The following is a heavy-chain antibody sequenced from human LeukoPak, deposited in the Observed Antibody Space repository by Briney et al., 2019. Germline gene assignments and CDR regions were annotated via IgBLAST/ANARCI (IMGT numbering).Heavy chain of an antibody. CDR2: IYYSGST. V-gene: IGHV4-39*01. J-gene: IGHJ4*02. CDR3: ARRGYTYDSSGCYYVGLFDY. CDR1: GGSISSSSYY. D-gene: IGHD3-22*01. Sequence: PSETLSLTCTVSGGSISSSSYYWGWIRQPPGKGLEWIGSIYYSGSTYYNPSLKSRVTISVDTSKNQFSLKLSSVTAADTAVYYCARRGYTYDSSGCYYVGLFDYWGQGTLVTVSS.